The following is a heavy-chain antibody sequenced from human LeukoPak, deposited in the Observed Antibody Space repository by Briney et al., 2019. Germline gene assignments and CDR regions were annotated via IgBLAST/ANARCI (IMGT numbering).Heavy chain of an antibody. CDR3: AKDGGIAVAGTFGH. CDR1: GFTFSSYA. V-gene: IGHV3-23*01. J-gene: IGHJ4*02. D-gene: IGHD6-19*01. CDR2: ISGSGGST. Sequence: GGSLRLSCAASGFTFSSYAMSWVRQALGKGLEWVSAISGSGGSTYYADSVKGRFTISRDNSKNTLYLQMNSLRAEDTAVYYCAKDGGIAVAGTFGHWGQGTLVTVSS.